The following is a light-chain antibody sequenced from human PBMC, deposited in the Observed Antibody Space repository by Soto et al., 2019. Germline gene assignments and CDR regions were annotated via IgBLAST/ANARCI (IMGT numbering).Light chain of an antibody. V-gene: IGLV1-40*01. Sequence: QSVLTQPPSVSGAPGQRVTISCTGTSSNIGAYYDVNWYQIVPGKAPKLLISRNNNRPSGVPDRFSGSKSDTSASLAITGLQSEDEAEYYCQSFDTARSSSIFGGGTKVTVL. CDR3: QSFDTARSSSI. J-gene: IGLJ2*01. CDR1: SSNIGAYYD. CDR2: RNN.